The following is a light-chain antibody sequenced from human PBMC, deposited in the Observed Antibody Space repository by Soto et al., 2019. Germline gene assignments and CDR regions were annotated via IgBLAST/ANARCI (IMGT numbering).Light chain of an antibody. CDR2: GAS. CDR1: QSVSSSF. V-gene: IGKV3-20*01. Sequence: EIVLTQSPGTLSLSPGERVTLSWRASQSVSSSFLAWYQQIPGQAPRVLIYGASSRATGIPDRFSGSGSGTDFTLTISILEPEDFAVYYCQQYGSSPRTFGQGTKVEIK. CDR3: QQYGSSPRT. J-gene: IGKJ1*01.